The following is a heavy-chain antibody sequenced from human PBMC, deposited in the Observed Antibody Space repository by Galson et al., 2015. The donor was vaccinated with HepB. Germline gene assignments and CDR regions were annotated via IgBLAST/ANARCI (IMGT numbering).Heavy chain of an antibody. D-gene: IGHD6-6*01. J-gene: IGHJ6*03. CDR1: GGSISSYY. Sequence: LSLTCTVSGGSISSYYWSWIRQPPGKGLEWIGYIYYSGSTNYNPSLKSRVTISVDTSKNQFSLKLSSVTAADTAVYYCARQKYSSSSIYYYYYMDVWGKGTTVTVSS. CDR2: IYYSGST. CDR3: ARQKYSSSSIYYYYYMDV. V-gene: IGHV4-59*08.